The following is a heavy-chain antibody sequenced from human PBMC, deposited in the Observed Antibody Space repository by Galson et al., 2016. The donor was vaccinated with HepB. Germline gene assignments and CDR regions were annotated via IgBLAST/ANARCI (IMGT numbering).Heavy chain of an antibody. CDR3: ARDTKGRVEVVVAANYYYYYGMDV. CDR1: GDSVSSKSAA. CDR2: TYYRSKWYN. V-gene: IGHV6-1*01. Sequence: AISGDSVSSKSAAWNWIRQSPSRGLEWLGRTYYRSKWYNDYALSVKSRITINPDTSKNQFSLQLNSVTPEDTAVYYCARDTKGRVEVVVAANYYYYYGMDVWGQGTTVTVSS. J-gene: IGHJ6*02. D-gene: IGHD2-15*01.